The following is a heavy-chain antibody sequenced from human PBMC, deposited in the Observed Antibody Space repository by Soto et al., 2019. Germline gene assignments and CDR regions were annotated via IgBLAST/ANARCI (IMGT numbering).Heavy chain of an antibody. Sequence: VQLKESGPGLVKPSGTLSLSCAVSGGSIKTDNWWSWVRQSPGKGLVRSGEVYPTERINNNPFLQGQVSISIDTSENQFSLHLISVTAADTGVYFCARTHYHSVNESLGTVSGFDSCGQGTLVTVSS. CDR3: ARTHYHSVNESLGTVSGFDS. CDR1: GGSIKTDNW. J-gene: IGHJ4*02. CDR2: VYPTERI. V-gene: IGHV4-4*02. D-gene: IGHD3-3*01.